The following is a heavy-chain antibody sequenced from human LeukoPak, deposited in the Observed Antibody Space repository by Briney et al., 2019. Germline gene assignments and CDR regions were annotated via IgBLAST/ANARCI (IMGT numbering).Heavy chain of an antibody. CDR3: ARELAVGARNYCYYYGMDV. D-gene: IGHD1-26*01. Sequence: PGGSLRLSCAASGFTFSSYWMHWVRQAPGKGLVWVSRINSDGSSTSYADSVKGRFTISRDNAKNTLYLQMNSLRAEDTAVYYCARELAVGARNYCYYYGMDVWGEGTTVTVSS. J-gene: IGHJ6*04. V-gene: IGHV3-74*01. CDR2: INSDGSST. CDR1: GFTFSSYW.